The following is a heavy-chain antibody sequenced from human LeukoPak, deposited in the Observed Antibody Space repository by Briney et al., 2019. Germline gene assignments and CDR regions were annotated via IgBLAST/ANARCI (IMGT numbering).Heavy chain of an antibody. D-gene: IGHD1-26*01. CDR1: GFTVSSNY. CDR3: ARGGSYLSAFDI. V-gene: IGHV3-53*01. J-gene: IGHJ3*02. CDR2: IYSGGST. Sequence: PGGSLRLSCTASGFTVSSNYMSWVRQAPGKGLEWVSIIYSGGSTFYADSVKGRFTISRDNSKNTLYLQMNSLRAEDTAVYYCARGGSYLSAFDIWGQGTMVTVSS.